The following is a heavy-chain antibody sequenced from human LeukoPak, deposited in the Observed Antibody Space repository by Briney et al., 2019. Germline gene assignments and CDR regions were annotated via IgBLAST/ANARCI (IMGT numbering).Heavy chain of an antibody. J-gene: IGHJ4*02. V-gene: IGHV3-21*01. Sequence: GGSLRLSCAASGFTFSSYSMNWVRQAPGKGLEWVSSISSSSSYIYYADSVEGRFTISRDNAKNSLYLQMNSLRAEDTAVYYCARQSIAVAGATFDYWGQGTLVTVSS. CDR3: ARQSIAVAGATFDY. CDR1: GFTFSSYS. D-gene: IGHD6-19*01. CDR2: ISSSSSYI.